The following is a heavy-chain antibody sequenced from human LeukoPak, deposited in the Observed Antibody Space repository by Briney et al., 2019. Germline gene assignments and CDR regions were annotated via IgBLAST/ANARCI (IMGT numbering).Heavy chain of an antibody. CDR1: GYTFTGYY. Sequence: GASVKVSCTASGYTFTGYYMHWVRQAPGQGLEWMGWINPNSGGTNYASKFQGRVTMTRDTSISTAYMERSRLRSDDTAVYYCARGRGGSGYDGEFDPWGQGTLVTVSS. CDR2: INPNSGGT. V-gene: IGHV1-2*02. CDR3: ARGRGGSGYDGEFDP. J-gene: IGHJ5*02. D-gene: IGHD5-12*01.